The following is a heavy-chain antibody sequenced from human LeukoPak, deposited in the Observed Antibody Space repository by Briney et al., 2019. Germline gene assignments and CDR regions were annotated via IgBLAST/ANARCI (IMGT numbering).Heavy chain of an antibody. CDR1: GGSISSSSYY. CDR2: IYYSGST. D-gene: IGHD3-3*01. Sequence: SETLSLTCTVSGGSISSSSYYWGWIRQPPGKGLEWIGSIYYSGSTCYNPSLKSRVTISVDTSKNQFSLKLNSVTAADTAVYYCARSLWSGYYRQGREYYFDCWGQGTLVTVSS. J-gene: IGHJ4*02. V-gene: IGHV4-39*07. CDR3: ARSLWSGYYRQGREYYFDC.